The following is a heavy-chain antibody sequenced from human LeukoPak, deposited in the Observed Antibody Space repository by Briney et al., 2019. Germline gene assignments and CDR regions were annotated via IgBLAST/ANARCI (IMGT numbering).Heavy chain of an antibody. J-gene: IGHJ4*02. D-gene: IGHD2-15*01. Sequence: TSETLSLTCTVSGDSITSSSYYWGWIRQPPGKGLEWIGNIYYSGSTYYNPSLKSRVAISVDTSKNQLSLKLSSVTAADTAVYYCARLLGDCSGGSCYFFDYWGQGTLVTVSS. V-gene: IGHV4-39*01. CDR3: ARLLGDCSGGSCYFFDY. CDR2: IYYSGST. CDR1: GDSITSSSYY.